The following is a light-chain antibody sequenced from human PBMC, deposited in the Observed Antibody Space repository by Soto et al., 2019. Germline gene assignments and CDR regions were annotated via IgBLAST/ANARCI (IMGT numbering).Light chain of an antibody. J-gene: IGLJ7*01. V-gene: IGLV7-46*01. Sequence: QAVVTQEPSLTVTPGGTVTLTCGFSTGAVASGHYPYWFQQKPGQAPRTLIYDISNKHSWTPARFSGSLLGGKAALTLSGAQPEDEAEYYCLLFYSGARPVFGGGTQLTVL. CDR3: LLFYSGARPV. CDR1: TGAVASGHY. CDR2: DIS.